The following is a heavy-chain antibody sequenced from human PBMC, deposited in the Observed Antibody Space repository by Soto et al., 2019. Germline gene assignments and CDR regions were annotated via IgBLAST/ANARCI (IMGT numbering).Heavy chain of an antibody. Sequence: GGSLRLSCEASGFTFSRVSMNWVRQVPGKGLEWVASISSSGSTIYYADSVKGRFTISRDNAKNSLYLQMNSLRAEDTAVYYCARDRGGTRDFDYWGQGTLVTVS. V-gene: IGHV3-48*04. CDR3: ARDRGGTRDFDY. D-gene: IGHD3-10*01. CDR1: GFTFSRVS. CDR2: ISSSGSTI. J-gene: IGHJ4*02.